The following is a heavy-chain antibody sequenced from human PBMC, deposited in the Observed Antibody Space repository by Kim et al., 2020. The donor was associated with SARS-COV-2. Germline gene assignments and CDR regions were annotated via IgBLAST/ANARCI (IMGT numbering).Heavy chain of an antibody. CDR2: IYPGDSGT. J-gene: IGHJ4*02. Sequence: GESLKISCKASGYSFTSYWIGWVRQMPGKDLEWMGVIYPGDSGTRYSPSFQGQVTISADKSISTAYLQWSSLKASDTAIYYCARRGTSLDYWGQGTLVTVSS. V-gene: IGHV5-51*01. CDR3: ARRGTSLDY. CDR1: GYSFTSYW.